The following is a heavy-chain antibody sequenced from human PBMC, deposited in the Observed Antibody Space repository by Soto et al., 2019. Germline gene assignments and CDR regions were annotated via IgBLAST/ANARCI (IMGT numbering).Heavy chain of an antibody. CDR1: GYIFRTYT. CDR2: INAANGNT. CDR3: ARVSFETSGYADY. V-gene: IGHV1-3*01. D-gene: IGHD3-22*01. Sequence: AAVKVSCKASGYIFRTYTMNWLRQAPGQSLEWMGWINAANGNTKYSQNFQGRVTISRDTSASTAYLELSSLRSEDTAVYYCARVSFETSGYADYWGQGTLVTVSS. J-gene: IGHJ4*02.